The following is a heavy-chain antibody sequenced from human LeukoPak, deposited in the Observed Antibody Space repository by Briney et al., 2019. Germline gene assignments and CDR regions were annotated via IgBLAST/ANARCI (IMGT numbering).Heavy chain of an antibody. D-gene: IGHD6-19*01. CDR2: INQGGSDK. V-gene: IGHV3-7*03. Sequence: GGSLRLSCAASGFTFSGHWMSWVRQAPGKGLEWVANINQGGSDKYYVDSVKGRFTISRDNANNLLYLQMNSLRAEDTAVYYCGKSGSRDWDYFEYWGQGTLVTASS. J-gene: IGHJ4*02. CDR1: GFTFSGHW. CDR3: GKSGSRDWDYFEY.